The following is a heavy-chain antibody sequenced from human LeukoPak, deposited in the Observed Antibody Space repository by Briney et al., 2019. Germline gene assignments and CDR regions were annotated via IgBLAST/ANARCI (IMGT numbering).Heavy chain of an antibody. V-gene: IGHV4-34*01. CDR2: INHSGST. Sequence: SETLTLTCAVYGVTFSGYYWSWIRQPPGKGLEWIGVINHSGSTNYNPSLKTRVTISVDTSKNQFSLKLSSVTAADTAVYYCARNQLRRRYYYYGMDVWGKGTTVTVSS. J-gene: IGHJ6*04. D-gene: IGHD5-24*01. CDR3: ARNQLRRRYYYYGMDV. CDR1: GVTFSGYY.